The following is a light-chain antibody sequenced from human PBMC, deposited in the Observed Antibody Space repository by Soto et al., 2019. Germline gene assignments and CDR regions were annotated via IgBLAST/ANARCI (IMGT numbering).Light chain of an antibody. Sequence: QSALTQPPSASGSPGQSVTISCTGTGSDVGGYNFVSWYQQHPGKAPKLMIYEVSRRPSGVPDRFSGSKSGHTASLTVSGLQAEDEADYYCSSYAGSNNVFGTGTKLTVL. V-gene: IGLV2-8*01. CDR2: EVS. J-gene: IGLJ1*01. CDR3: SSYAGSNNV. CDR1: GSDVGGYNF.